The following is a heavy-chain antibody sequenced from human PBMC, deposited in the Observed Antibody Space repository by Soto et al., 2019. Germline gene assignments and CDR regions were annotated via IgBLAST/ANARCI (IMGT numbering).Heavy chain of an antibody. CDR3: SRRFGGYESRPYYFDY. Sequence: GGSLRLSCTASGFSFGDSAMGWFRQAPGKGLQWIGFIRSESYDGTTDYAASVKGRFTISRDDSRGIVYLQMNSLQIEDTAVYYCSRRFGGYESRPYYFDYWGQGTLVTVSS. J-gene: IGHJ4*02. D-gene: IGHD5-12*01. CDR2: IRSESYDGTT. V-gene: IGHV3-49*03. CDR1: GFSFGDSA.